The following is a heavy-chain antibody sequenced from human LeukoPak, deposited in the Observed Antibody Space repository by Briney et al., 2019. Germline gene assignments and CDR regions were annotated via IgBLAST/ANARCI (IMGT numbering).Heavy chain of an antibody. CDR3: ARVKDTMVRGVIIIPIDY. CDR1: GYTFTSYG. CDR2: ISAYNGNT. D-gene: IGHD3-10*01. Sequence: ASVKVSCXASGYTFTSYGISWVRQAPGQGLAWMGWISAYNGNTNYAQKLQGRVTMTTDTSTSTAYMELRSLRSDDTAVYYCARVKDTMVRGVIIIPIDYWGQGTLATVSS. J-gene: IGHJ4*02. V-gene: IGHV1-18*01.